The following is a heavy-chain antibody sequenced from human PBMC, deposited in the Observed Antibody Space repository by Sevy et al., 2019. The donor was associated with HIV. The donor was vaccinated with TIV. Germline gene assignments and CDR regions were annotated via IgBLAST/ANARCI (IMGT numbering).Heavy chain of an antibody. Sequence: GGSLRLSCAASAFTFSSYPMNWVRQAPGKGLEWVSYISSSSSNIYYADSVKGRFTISRDNAKNSLYLQMNSLRDEDTAVYYCAKDPGSGSTEYWHYWGQGTLVTVSS. CDR3: AKDPGSGSTEYWHY. V-gene: IGHV3-48*02. J-gene: IGHJ4*02. CDR2: ISSSSSNI. CDR1: AFTFSSYP. D-gene: IGHD2-8*02.